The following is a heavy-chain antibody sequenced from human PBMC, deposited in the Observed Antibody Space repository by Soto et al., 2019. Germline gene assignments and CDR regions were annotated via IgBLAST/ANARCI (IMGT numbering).Heavy chain of an antibody. Sequence: QVQLVESGGGVVQPGRSLRLSCAASGFTFSSYAMHWVRQAPGKGLEWVAVISYDGSNKYYADSVKCRFTISRDNSKNTLYLQMNSLSAEETAVYYCARGPPPRFIAHFDYWGQGTLVTVSS. CDR3: ARGPPPRFIAHFDY. CDR1: GFTFSSYA. J-gene: IGHJ4*02. V-gene: IGHV3-30-3*01. CDR2: ISYDGSNK.